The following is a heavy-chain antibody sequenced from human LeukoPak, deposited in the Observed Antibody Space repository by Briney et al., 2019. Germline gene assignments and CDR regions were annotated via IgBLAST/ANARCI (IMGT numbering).Heavy chain of an antibody. D-gene: IGHD6-13*01. V-gene: IGHV5-10-1*01. J-gene: IGHJ4*02. CDR1: GYIFTNPR. Sequence: GESLKISCKGSGYIFTNPRISWVRHMPGKGREWMGTTDPSDSNTNYSPSFQGHVTISADKSITTAWLQWSSLEASDTAMYYCARRVRFGSRWDFDYWGQGTLVTVSS. CDR3: ARRVRFGSRWDFDY. CDR2: TDPSDSNT.